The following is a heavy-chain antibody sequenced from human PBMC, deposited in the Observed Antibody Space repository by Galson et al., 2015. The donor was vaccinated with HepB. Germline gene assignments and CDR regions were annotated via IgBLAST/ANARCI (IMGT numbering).Heavy chain of an antibody. CDR2: IIPIFGTA. CDR3: ARATYYYDSSGYHDAFDI. J-gene: IGHJ3*02. Sequence: SVKVSCKASGGTFSSYAISWVRQAPGQGLEWMGGIIPIFGTANYAQKFQGRVTITADKSTSTAYMELSSLRSEDTAVYYCARATYYYDSSGYHDAFDIWGQGTMVTVSS. V-gene: IGHV1-69*06. CDR1: GGTFSSYA. D-gene: IGHD3-22*01.